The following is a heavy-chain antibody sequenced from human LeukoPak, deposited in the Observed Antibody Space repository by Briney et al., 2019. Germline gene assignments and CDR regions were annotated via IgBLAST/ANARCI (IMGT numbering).Heavy chain of an antibody. J-gene: IGHJ4*02. CDR2: ISSSSSYI. CDR3: ARDSDSSGYCDY. CDR1: GFTFSSYS. V-gene: IGHV3-21*01. D-gene: IGHD3-22*01. Sequence: GGSLRLSCAASGFTFSSYSMNWVRQAPGKGLEWVSSISSSSSYIYYADSVKGRFTISRDNAKNSLYLQMNSLRAENTAVYYCARDSDSSGYCDYWGQGTLVTVSS.